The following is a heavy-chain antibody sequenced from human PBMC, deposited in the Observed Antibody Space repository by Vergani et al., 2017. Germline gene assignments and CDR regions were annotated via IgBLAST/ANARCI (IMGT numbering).Heavy chain of an antibody. CDR2: INPSGGST. CDR3: ARDSRYCXSTSCYVGRDWFDP. Sequence: QVQLVQSGAEVKKPGASVKVSCKASGYTFTSYYMHWARQAPGQGLEWMGIINPSGGSTSYAQKFQGRVTMTRDTSTSTVYMELSSLRSEDTAVYYCARDSRYCXSTSCYVGRDWFDPWGQGTLVTVSS. CDR1: GYTFTSYY. V-gene: IGHV1-46*01. J-gene: IGHJ5*02. D-gene: IGHD2-2*01.